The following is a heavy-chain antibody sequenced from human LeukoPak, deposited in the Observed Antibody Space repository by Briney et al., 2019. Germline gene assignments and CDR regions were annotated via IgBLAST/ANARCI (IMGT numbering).Heavy chain of an antibody. CDR1: GFTFSSYA. CDR3: AKEGYSSSPPGRYGMDV. Sequence: GGSLRLSCAATGFTFSSYAMSWVRQAPVKGLEWVSAISGSGGSTYYADSVKGRFTISRDNSKNTLYLQMNSLRAEDTAVYYCAKEGYSSSPPGRYGMDVWGQGTTVTVSS. D-gene: IGHD6-6*01. CDR2: ISGSGGST. J-gene: IGHJ6*02. V-gene: IGHV3-23*01.